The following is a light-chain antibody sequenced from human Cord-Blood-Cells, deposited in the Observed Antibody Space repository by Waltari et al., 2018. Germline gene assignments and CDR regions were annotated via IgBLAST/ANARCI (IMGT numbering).Light chain of an antibody. V-gene: IGKV4-1*01. Sequence: DIVMTQSPDSLAVSLGERATINCKSSQSVLYSSNHKNYLAWYQQKPGQPPKLLIYWASTRESGVPDRFSGSWSGTDFTLTISSLQAEDVAVYYCQQYYSTRTFGQGTKVEIK. CDR1: QSVLYSSNHKNY. CDR2: WAS. CDR3: QQYYSTRT. J-gene: IGKJ1*01.